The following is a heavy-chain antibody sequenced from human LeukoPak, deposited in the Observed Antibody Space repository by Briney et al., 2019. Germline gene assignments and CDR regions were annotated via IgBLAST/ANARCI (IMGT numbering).Heavy chain of an antibody. Sequence: ASVKVSCKASGYTFTSYGISWVRQAPGQGLEWMGGISAYNGNTNYAQNLQGRVTMTTDTSTSTAYMELRSLRSDDTAVYYCARVYRIVGATTFAYYYYYMDVWGKGTTVTISS. CDR1: GYTFTSYG. V-gene: IGHV1-18*01. CDR3: ARVYRIVGATTFAYYYYYMDV. J-gene: IGHJ6*03. CDR2: ISAYNGNT. D-gene: IGHD1-26*01.